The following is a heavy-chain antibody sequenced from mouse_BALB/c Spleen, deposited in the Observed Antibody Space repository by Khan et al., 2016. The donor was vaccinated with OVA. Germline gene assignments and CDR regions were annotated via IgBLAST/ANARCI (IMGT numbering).Heavy chain of an antibody. CDR2: INSNGGTS. D-gene: IGHD2-14*01. CDR3: ARVYYRYDEGYWYFAV. CDR1: GCTFSSYG. V-gene: IGHV5-6-3*01. Sequence: EVELVESGGGLVQPGGSLKLSCAASGCTFSSYGMSWVRQTPDKRLELVATINSNGGTSYYPDSVKGRFTISRDNAKNTLHLQVSSLKSEDTAMYYCARVYYRYDEGYWYFAVWGAGTTVTVSS. J-gene: IGHJ1*01.